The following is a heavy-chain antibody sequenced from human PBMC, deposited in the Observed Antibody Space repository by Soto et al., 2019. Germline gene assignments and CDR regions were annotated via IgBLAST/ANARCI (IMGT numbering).Heavy chain of an antibody. CDR3: AKDTGNYDSGSFSH. D-gene: IGHD3-10*01. CDR2: ISGTGDSS. J-gene: IGHJ4*02. CDR1: GFTFGSYA. Sequence: EVQLLESGGGLVQPGGSLRLSCADSGFTFGSYAMSWVRQAPGKGLEWVSLISGTGDSSEYANSVKGRFTISRDYSKTTVFLQMNSLRAEDTAVYFCAKDTGNYDSGSFSHWGQGTLVTVSS. V-gene: IGHV3-23*01.